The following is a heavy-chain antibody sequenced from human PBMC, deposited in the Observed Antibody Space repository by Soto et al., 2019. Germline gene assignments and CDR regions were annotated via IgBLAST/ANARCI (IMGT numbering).Heavy chain of an antibody. CDR1: GFTFNIYA. J-gene: IGHJ4*02. CDR2: IRRNGGFT. CDR3: AKDRYLDHDSRGYLFDN. D-gene: IGHD3-22*01. Sequence: EVQLLESGGDLIQPGGSLRLSCAASGFTFNIYARTWVRQAPGKGLEWVSAIRRNGGFTYYADSVEGRFTISRDNSKNTLYLQMNSLRAEDSAVYYCAKDRYLDHDSRGYLFDNWGQGTLVTVSS. V-gene: IGHV3-23*01.